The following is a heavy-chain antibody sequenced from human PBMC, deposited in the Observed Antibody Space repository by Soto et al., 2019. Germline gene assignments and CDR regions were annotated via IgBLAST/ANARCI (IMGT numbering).Heavy chain of an antibody. V-gene: IGHV3-66*01. J-gene: IGHJ4*02. CDR1: GFTVSGNY. Sequence: PGGSLRLSCAASGFTVSGNYMSWVRQAPGKGLEWVSVVYSGGNTYYADSVKGRFTSSRDNSKNTLYLQMNSLRAEDTAVYYCTRSTEKTCWGQGTLVTVSS. CDR3: TRSTEKTC. CDR2: VYSGGNT.